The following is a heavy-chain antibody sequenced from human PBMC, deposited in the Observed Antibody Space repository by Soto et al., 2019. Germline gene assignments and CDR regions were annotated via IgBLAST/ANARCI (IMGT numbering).Heavy chain of an antibody. CDR3: ARDRGADY. D-gene: IGHD2-15*01. V-gene: IGHV4-59*01. CDR2: IYYSGST. J-gene: IGHJ4*02. Sequence: KASETLSLTCTVSGGSISSYYWSWIRQPPGKGLEWIGYIYYSGSTNYNPSLKSRVTISVDTSKNQFSLKLSSVTAADTAVYYCARDRGADYWGQGTLVTVSS. CDR1: GGSISSYY.